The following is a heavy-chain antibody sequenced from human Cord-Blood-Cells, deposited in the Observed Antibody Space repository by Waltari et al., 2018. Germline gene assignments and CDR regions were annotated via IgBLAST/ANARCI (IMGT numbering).Heavy chain of an antibody. CDR2: TNAGNGKT. D-gene: IGHD6-25*01. CDR3: ARDAATPNSGNWFDP. J-gene: IGHJ5*02. Sequence: QVQLVQSGAEVKKPGASVKVSCKASGYTFTSYAMHWVRQAPGQRLEWMGWTNAGNGKTKYSQKFQGRVTITRDTSASTAYMELSSLGAEDRAVYCCARDAATPNSGNWFDPWGQGTLLTVAS. CDR1: GYTFTSYA. V-gene: IGHV1-3*01.